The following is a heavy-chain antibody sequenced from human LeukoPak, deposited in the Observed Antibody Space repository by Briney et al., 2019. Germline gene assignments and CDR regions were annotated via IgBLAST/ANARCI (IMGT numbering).Heavy chain of an antibody. CDR1: GGSITSGEFY. Sequence: SETLSLTCAVSGGSITSGEFYWTWIRQPPGKGLEWIGYIYYNGNTFYNPSLKSRVIISADSSKNQFSLNLTSVTAADTAVYYCARMYSGDYADYWGQGTLATVSS. J-gene: IGHJ4*02. CDR3: ARMYSGDYADY. CDR2: IYYNGNT. D-gene: IGHD1-26*01. V-gene: IGHV4-30-4*08.